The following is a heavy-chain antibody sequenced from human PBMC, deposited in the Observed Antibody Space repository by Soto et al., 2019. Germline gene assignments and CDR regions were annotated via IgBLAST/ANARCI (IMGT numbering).Heavy chain of an antibody. CDR3: AREAIVAGATTGMDV. CDR1: GSTLTTFF. D-gene: IGHD1-26*01. Sequence: SVTVSCTASGSTLTTFFMHCLRQAPGQGLEWMGVINPGYPAGRSTTYAQKFQGRVTMTTDTSTSTVYMELSRLRSDDTAVYYCAREAIVAGATTGMDVWGQGTTVTVS. CDR2: INPGYPAGRST. J-gene: IGHJ6*02. V-gene: IGHV1-46*01.